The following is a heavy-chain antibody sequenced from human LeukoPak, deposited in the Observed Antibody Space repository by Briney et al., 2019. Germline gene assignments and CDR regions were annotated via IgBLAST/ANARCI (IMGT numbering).Heavy chain of an antibody. CDR3: ARGEEKATITGLDS. Sequence: GGSLRLPCAASGFTFSNYDMHWVRQAPGKGLEWVSAISSSSAYIYYADSVKGRFTISRDNAENSLFLQLNSLRAEDTAVYFCARGEEKATITGLDSWGQGTLVTVSS. J-gene: IGHJ4*02. V-gene: IGHV3-21*01. D-gene: IGHD5-24*01. CDR1: GFTFSNYD. CDR2: ISSSSAYI.